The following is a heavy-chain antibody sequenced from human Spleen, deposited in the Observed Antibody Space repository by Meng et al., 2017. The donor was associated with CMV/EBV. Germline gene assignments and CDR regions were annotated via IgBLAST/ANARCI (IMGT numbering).Heavy chain of an antibody. CDR1: GFTFSSYS. Sequence: GESLKISCAASGFTFSSYSMSWVRQALGKGLEWISSISAGSISIYYADSVKGRFTISRDNARNSLDLQTNSLRVEDTAVYYCARGNSRSSSSTSCGYWGQGTLVTVSS. J-gene: IGHJ4*02. CDR3: ARGNSRSSSSTSCGY. V-gene: IGHV3-21*01. CDR2: ISAGSISI. D-gene: IGHD6-6*01.